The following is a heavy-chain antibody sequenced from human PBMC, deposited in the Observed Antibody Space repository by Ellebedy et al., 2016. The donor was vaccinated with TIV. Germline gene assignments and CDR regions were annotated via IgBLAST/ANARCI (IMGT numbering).Heavy chain of an antibody. CDR2: ISYDGNNK. D-gene: IGHD3-3*01. Sequence: GGSLRLSCAASGFTFRSYAFHWVRQAPGKGLEWVAVISYDGNNKYYADSVKGRFTISRDNSKNTLYLQMNSLRAEDTAVYYCAKDSPYDSWSGYTTYYFDYWGQGTLVTVSS. CDR3: AKDSPYDSWSGYTTYYFDY. J-gene: IGHJ4*02. V-gene: IGHV3-30-3*02. CDR1: GFTFRSYA.